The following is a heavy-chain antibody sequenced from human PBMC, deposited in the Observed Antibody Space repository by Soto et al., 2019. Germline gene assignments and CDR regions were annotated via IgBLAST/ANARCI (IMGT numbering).Heavy chain of an antibody. V-gene: IGHV3-30*03. D-gene: IGHD3-10*01. CDR2: ISYDGSNK. Sequence: QVQLVESGGGVVQPGRSLRLSCAASGFTFSSYGMHWVRQAPCKGLEWVAVISYDGSNKYYADSVKGRFTISRDHTKNTLYLQMNSLRAEDTAVYYCARWFSAVDYWGEGTLVTVSS. CDR1: GFTFSSYG. CDR3: ARWFSAVDY. J-gene: IGHJ4*02.